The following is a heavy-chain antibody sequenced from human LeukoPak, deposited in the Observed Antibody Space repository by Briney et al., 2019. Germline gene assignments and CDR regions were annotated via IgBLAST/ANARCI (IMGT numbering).Heavy chain of an antibody. CDR3: ARGRGYSYGYYYYYYMDV. D-gene: IGHD5-18*01. V-gene: IGHV4-59*01. J-gene: IGHJ6*03. CDR1: GYSIANGYH. Sequence: PSETLSLTCSVSGYSIANGYHWAWVRQPPGKGLEWIGYLYYSGSTNYNPSLKSRVTISVDTSKNQFSLKLSSVTAADTAVYYCARGRGYSYGYYYYYYMDVWGKGTTVTISS. CDR2: LYYSGST.